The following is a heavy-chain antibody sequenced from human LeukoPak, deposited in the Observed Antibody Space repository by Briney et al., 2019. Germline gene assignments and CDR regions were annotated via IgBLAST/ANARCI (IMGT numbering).Heavy chain of an antibody. CDR2: VKPDGSGT. J-gene: IGHJ4*02. D-gene: IGHD5-18*01. CDR3: ARDGDGYYY. CDR1: GFTFSSNW. V-gene: IGHV3-7*01. Sequence: GGSLRVSCAASGFTFSSNWMSWVGQVPGKGVVGVPNVKPDGSGTYCVDSVKGRFTISRDNAKNSLYLQMNNLRDEDTAVYYCARDGDGYYYWGQGALVTVSS.